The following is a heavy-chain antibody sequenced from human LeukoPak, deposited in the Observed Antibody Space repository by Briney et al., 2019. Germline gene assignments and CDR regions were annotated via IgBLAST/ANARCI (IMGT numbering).Heavy chain of an antibody. CDR2: IIPIFGTA. CDR3: ARGLTPAKIAAAGVGGY. J-gene: IGHJ4*02. CDR1: GGTFSSYA. Sequence: GASVKFSCKASGGTFSSYAISWVRQAPGQGLEWMGGIIPIFGTANYAQKFQGRVTITADESTSTAYMELSSLRSEDTAVYYCARGLTPAKIAAAGVGGYWGQGTLVTVSS. V-gene: IGHV1-69*13. D-gene: IGHD6-13*01.